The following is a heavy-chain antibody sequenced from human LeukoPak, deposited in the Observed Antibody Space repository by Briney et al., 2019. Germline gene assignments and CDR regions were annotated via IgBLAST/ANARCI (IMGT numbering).Heavy chain of an antibody. Sequence: GGSLRLSCAASGFTFSSYSMNWVRQAPEKGLEWFSYISSGSSTIYYADSVKGRFTISRDNAKNSLYVQMNSLRAEDTAVYYCASSTASRAFDMWGQGTMVTVSS. CDR1: GFTFSSYS. D-gene: IGHD3-3*02. CDR3: ASSTASRAFDM. J-gene: IGHJ3*02. CDR2: ISSGSSTI. V-gene: IGHV3-48*01.